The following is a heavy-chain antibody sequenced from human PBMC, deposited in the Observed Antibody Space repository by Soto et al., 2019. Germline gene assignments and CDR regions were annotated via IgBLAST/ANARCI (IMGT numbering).Heavy chain of an antibody. D-gene: IGHD3-16*01. V-gene: IGHV3-30*19. CDR3: ARWGTTGGLDV. J-gene: IGHJ1*01. Sequence: QVHLVESGGGVVQPGTSLRVSCVGSGFTFRSYVIHWVRQAPGKGLEWVALTSYDGSDKYYGDSVRGRFTISRDNSRNTVDLQMDNLRLEDTALYSCARWGTTGGLDVWGQGTLVSV. CDR2: TSYDGSDK. CDR1: GFTFRSYV.